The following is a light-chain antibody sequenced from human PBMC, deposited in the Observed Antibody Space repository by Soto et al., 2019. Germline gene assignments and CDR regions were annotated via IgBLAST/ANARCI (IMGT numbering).Light chain of an antibody. Sequence: EIVLTQSPGTLSLSPGERATLSCRARQSVSSSYLAWYQQRPGQAPRLLIYGASSRATGIPDRFSGSGSGTDFTLTISRLEPEDFAVYYCQQYGSSPLTFGQGTRLEIK. CDR2: GAS. V-gene: IGKV3-20*01. CDR1: QSVSSSY. CDR3: QQYGSSPLT. J-gene: IGKJ5*01.